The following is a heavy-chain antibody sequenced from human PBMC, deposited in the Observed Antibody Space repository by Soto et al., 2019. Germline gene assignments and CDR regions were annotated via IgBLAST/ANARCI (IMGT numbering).Heavy chain of an antibody. J-gene: IGHJ1*01. CDR3: AGAVAAAATAEYFQH. V-gene: IGHV4-34*01. Sequence: QVQLQQWGAGLLKPSETLSLTCAVYGGSFSGYYWSWIRQPPGKGLEWIGEINHSGSTNYNPSLKSRVTISVDTSKNQFSLKRSSVTAADTAVYYCAGAVAAAATAEYFQHWGQGTLVTVSS. CDR1: GGSFSGYY. CDR2: INHSGST. D-gene: IGHD6-13*01.